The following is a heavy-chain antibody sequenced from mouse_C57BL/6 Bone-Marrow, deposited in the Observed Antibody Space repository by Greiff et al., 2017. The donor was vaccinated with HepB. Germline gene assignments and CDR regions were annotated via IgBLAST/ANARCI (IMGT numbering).Heavy chain of an antibody. V-gene: IGHV1-77*01. CDR2: IGPGSGST. CDR1: GYTFTDYY. Sequence: VKLMESGAELVKPGASVKISCKASGYTFTDYYINWVKQRPGQGLEWIGKIGPGSGSTYYNEKFKGKATLTADKSSSTSYMQLSSLTSEDSAVYFCARDYGSSYGAMDYWGQGTSVTVSS. D-gene: IGHD1-1*01. CDR3: ARDYGSSYGAMDY. J-gene: IGHJ4*01.